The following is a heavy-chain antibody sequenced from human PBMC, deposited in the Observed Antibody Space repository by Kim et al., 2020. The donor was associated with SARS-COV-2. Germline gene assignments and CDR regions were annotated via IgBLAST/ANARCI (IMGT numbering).Heavy chain of an antibody. CDR2: IYYSGST. CDR3: ARGVTTDY. CDR1: GGSISSYY. Sequence: SETLSLTCTVSGGSISSYYWSWIRQPPGKGLEWIGYIYYSGSTNYNPSLKSRVTISVDTSKNQFSLKLSSVTAADTAVYYCARGVTTDYWGQGTLVTVSS. D-gene: IGHD4-17*01. J-gene: IGHJ4*02. V-gene: IGHV4-59*01.